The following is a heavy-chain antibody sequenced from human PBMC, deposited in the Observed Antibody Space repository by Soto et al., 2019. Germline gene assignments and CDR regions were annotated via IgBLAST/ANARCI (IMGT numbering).Heavy chain of an antibody. CDR1: GFTFSDYY. Sequence: PGGSLRLSCAASGFTFSDYYMSWIRQAPGKGLEWVSYISSSSSYTNYADSVKGRFTISRDNAKNSLYLQMNSLRAEDTAVYYCARDFRDYGDYQHDDYYYYGMDVWGQGTTVTVSS. V-gene: IGHV3-11*06. D-gene: IGHD4-17*01. J-gene: IGHJ6*02. CDR2: ISSSSSYT. CDR3: ARDFRDYGDYQHDDYYYYGMDV.